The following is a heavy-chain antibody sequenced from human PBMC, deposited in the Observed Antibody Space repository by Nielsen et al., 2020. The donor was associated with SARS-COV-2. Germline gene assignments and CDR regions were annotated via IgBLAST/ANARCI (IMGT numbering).Heavy chain of an antibody. CDR3: AKDIGTFRFTGMDV. D-gene: IGHD3-3*01. Sequence: GESLKISCAASGFTFSNYWMSWVRQAPGKGLEWVANIKQDGSEKYYVDSVKGRFTISRDNAKNSLYLQMNSLMTDDSALYYCAKDIGTFRFTGMDVWGQGTTVTVSS. CDR2: IKQDGSEK. V-gene: IGHV3-7*05. J-gene: IGHJ6*02. CDR1: GFTFSNYW.